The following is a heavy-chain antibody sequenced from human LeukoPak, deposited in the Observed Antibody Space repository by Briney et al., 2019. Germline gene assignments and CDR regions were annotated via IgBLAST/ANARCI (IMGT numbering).Heavy chain of an antibody. CDR3: ANQEGIGAPGAWFDN. D-gene: IGHD1-26*01. V-gene: IGHV1-2*02. J-gene: IGHJ4*02. CDR2: MSPDSDGT. CDR1: GNSFTGYY. Sequence: ASVKVSCKASGNSFTGYYVHWMRQAPGQGLEWMGWMSPDSDGTNFAQNFQGRVSTTRDTSIRTVYLELRSLRADDTAVYYCANQEGIGAPGAWFDNWGQGTLVTVSS.